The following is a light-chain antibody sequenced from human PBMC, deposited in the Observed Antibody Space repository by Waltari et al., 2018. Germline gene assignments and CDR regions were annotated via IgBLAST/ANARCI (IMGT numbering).Light chain of an antibody. CDR1: QRINNY. CDR3: QQTYSAFLS. V-gene: IGKV1-39*01. Sequence: DIQMTQSPSSLSASVGARVTITCRASQRINNYVNWYHQKPGKAPNLLIYSASTLQVGVPSRFSGSGYGTDFTLTISSLQTEDFGTYYCQQTYSAFLSFGGGTRVEV. CDR2: SAS. J-gene: IGKJ4*01.